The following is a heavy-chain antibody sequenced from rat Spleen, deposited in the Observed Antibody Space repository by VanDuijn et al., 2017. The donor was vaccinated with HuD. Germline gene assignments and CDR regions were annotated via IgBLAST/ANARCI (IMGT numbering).Heavy chain of an antibody. CDR1: DYSITSSNR. CDR3: ARSGGSWFAY. CDR2: LNSAGST. Sequence: EVQLQESGPGLVKPSQSLSLTCSVTDYSITSSNRWSWIRKFPGNKLEWMGYLNSAGSTNYNPSLKSRISITRDTSKNQFFLQVNSVTTEDTATYYCARSGGSWFAYWGQGTLVTVSS. J-gene: IGHJ3*01. D-gene: IGHD1-11*01. V-gene: IGHV3-3*01.